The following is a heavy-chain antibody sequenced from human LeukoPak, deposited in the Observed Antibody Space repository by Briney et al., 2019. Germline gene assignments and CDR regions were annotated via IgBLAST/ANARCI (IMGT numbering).Heavy chain of an antibody. CDR1: GYSFTSYW. Sequence: GESMKISCNVSGYSFTSYWIGWVRQMPGKGLEWMGIIYPGDSDTRYSPSFQGQVTISADKSISTAYLQWSSLKASDTAMYYCARGLLWFGEAYDAFDIWGQGTMVTVSS. CDR2: IYPGDSDT. J-gene: IGHJ3*02. D-gene: IGHD3-10*01. V-gene: IGHV5-51*01. CDR3: ARGLLWFGEAYDAFDI.